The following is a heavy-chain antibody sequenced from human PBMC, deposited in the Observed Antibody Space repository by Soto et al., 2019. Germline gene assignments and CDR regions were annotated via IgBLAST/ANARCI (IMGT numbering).Heavy chain of an antibody. CDR1: GFAFSSDG. CDR3: AKDDPLCSGLWDV. V-gene: IGHV3-30*18. J-gene: IGHJ6*02. D-gene: IGHD3-3*01. CDR2: ISYDGSNK. Sequence: SRKVAWAASGFAFSSDGMHCVRHAPGKGLEWVAVISYDGSNKYYADSVKGRFTISRDNSKNTLYLQMNSLRAEDTAVYYCAKDDPLCSGLWDVWGQGTKVTVSS.